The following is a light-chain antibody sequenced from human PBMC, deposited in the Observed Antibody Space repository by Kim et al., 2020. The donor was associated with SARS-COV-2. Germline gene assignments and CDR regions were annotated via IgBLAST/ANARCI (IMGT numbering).Light chain of an antibody. Sequence: VSPGQTASITCPGDKLGDKYVCWYQQKPGQSPVLVIYQDTKRPSGIPERFSGSNSGNTATLTISGTQAMDEADYYCQAWDSSTGVVFGGGTKLTVL. J-gene: IGLJ2*01. CDR2: QDT. CDR1: KLGDKY. V-gene: IGLV3-1*01. CDR3: QAWDSSTGVV.